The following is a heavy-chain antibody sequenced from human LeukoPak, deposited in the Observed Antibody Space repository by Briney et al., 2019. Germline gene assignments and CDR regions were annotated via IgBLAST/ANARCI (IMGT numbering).Heavy chain of an antibody. V-gene: IGHV3-48*04. Sequence: TGGSLRLSCAASGFTFSSYSMNWVRQAPGKGLEWVSYISSSSSTIYYADSVKGRFTISRDNAKNSLYLQMNSLRAEDTAVYYCARGGGYSYGYPYYLDYWGQGTLVTVSS. D-gene: IGHD5-18*01. CDR3: ARGGGYSYGYPYYLDY. CDR2: ISSSSSTI. J-gene: IGHJ4*02. CDR1: GFTFSSYS.